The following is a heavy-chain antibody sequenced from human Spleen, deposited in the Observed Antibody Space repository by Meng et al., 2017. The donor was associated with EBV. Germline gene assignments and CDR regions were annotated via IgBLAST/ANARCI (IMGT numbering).Heavy chain of an antibody. J-gene: IGHJ4*02. V-gene: IGHV1-2*06. D-gene: IGHD3-22*01. Sequence: QVQLVQSGAEVKKPGXSVKVSCKTFTGYYIHWVRQAPGQGLEWMGRINPNSGGTNYAQKFQGRVTMTRDTSISTAYMELSRLRSDDTAVYYCANFDSSANGGYWGQGTLVTVSS. CDR1: FTGYY. CDR2: INPNSGGT. CDR3: ANFDSSANGGY.